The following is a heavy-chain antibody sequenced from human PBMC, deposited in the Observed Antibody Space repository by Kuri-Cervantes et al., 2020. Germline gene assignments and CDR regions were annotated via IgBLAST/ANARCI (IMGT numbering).Heavy chain of an antibody. D-gene: IGHD3-22*01. CDR3: ARHYDSSGYPFDY. J-gene: IGHJ4*02. CDR1: GYSFTSYW. Sequence: KVSCKGSGYSFTSYWIGWVRQMPGKGLEWMGIICPGDSDTRYSPSFQGQVTISADKSISTAYLQWSSLKASDTAMYYCARHYDSSGYPFDYWGQGTLVTVSS. CDR2: ICPGDSDT. V-gene: IGHV5-51*01.